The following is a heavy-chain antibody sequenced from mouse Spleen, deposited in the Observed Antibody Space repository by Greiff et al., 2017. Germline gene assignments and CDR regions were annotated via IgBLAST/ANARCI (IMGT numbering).Heavy chain of an antibody. CDR1: GFTFSSYT. CDR3: ARHVGEWYFDV. J-gene: IGHJ1*01. D-gene: IGHD3-1*01. Sequence: EVKVEESGGGLVKPGGSLKLSCAASGFTFSSYTMSWVRQTPAKRLEWVAAINSNGGSTYYPDTVKDRFTISRDNAKNTLYLQMSSLRSEDTALYYCARHVGEWYFDVWGAGTTVTVSS. V-gene: IGHV5-6-2*01. CDR2: INSNGGST.